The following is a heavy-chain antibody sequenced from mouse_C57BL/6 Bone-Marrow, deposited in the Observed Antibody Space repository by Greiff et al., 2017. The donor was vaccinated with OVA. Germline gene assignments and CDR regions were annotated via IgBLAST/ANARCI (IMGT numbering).Heavy chain of an antibody. CDR3: ARGYDYSYYVDY. CDR1: GYSITSGYY. CDR2: ISYDGSN. Sequence: EVKLLESGPGLVKPSQSLSLTCSVTGYSITSGYYWNWIRQFPGNKLEWMGYISYDGSNNYNPSLKNRISITRDTSKNQFFLKLNSVTTEDTATYYCARGYDYSYYVDYWGQGTTLTVSS. D-gene: IGHD2-4*01. J-gene: IGHJ2*01. V-gene: IGHV3-6*01.